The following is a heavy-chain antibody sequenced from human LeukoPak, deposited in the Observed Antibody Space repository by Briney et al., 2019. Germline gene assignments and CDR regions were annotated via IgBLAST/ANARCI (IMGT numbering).Heavy chain of an antibody. J-gene: IGHJ4*02. D-gene: IGHD3-22*01. CDR1: GFTFSSYG. CDR3: ARDGSGYYYDSSGWYYFDY. CDR2: ISYDGSNK. Sequence: GGSLRLSCAASGFTFSSYGMHWVRQAPGKGLEWVAVISYDGSNKYYADSVKGRFTISRDNSKNTLYLQMNSLRAEDTAVYYCARDGSGYYYDSSGWYYFDYWGQGTLVTVSS. V-gene: IGHV3-30*03.